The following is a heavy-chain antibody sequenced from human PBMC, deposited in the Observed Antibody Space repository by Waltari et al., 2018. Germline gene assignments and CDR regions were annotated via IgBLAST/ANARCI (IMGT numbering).Heavy chain of an antibody. CDR3: ARFARGRYFDY. D-gene: IGHD3-10*01. V-gene: IGHV4-59*11. CDR2: IQYTGRT. J-gene: IGHJ4*02. CDR1: SGSIFSHS. Sequence: QLQLQESGPGLVKPSETLSLTCAVSSGSIFSHSWSWVRQPPGKGLEWIGHIQYTGRTNYNPSLKIRVTVSLYTPKMQFSLTLSSLTAADTAIYYCARFARGRYFDYWAQGTLVTVSS.